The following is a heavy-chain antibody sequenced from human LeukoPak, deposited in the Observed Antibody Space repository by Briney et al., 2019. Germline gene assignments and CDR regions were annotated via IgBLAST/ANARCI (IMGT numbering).Heavy chain of an antibody. CDR1: GFTFSNNW. CDR2: IKEDGSET. V-gene: IGHV3-7*01. CDR3: ARVVPCSSSSCYSLHYYMDV. D-gene: IGHD2-15*01. J-gene: IGHJ6*03. Sequence: PGGSLRLSCAASGFTFSNNWMTWLRQAPGKGLEWVANIKEDGSETYYVDSVRGRFIVSRDNAKNSLYLQMSRLRAADTAIYYCARVVPCSSSSCYSLHYYMDVWGKGTTVTVSS.